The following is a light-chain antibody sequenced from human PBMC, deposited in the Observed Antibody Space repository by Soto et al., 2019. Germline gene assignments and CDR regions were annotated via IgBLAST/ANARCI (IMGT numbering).Light chain of an antibody. CDR2: GAS. Sequence: EIVLTQSPGTLSLSPGERAALSCRASQSVSSSYLAWYQQKPGQAPRLLIYGASNRATAIPDRFSGSGFGTDFTLTITRLEPEDFAVYYCQQYGDSPQTFGPGTKVDI. CDR3: QQYGDSPQT. J-gene: IGKJ1*01. V-gene: IGKV3-20*01. CDR1: QSVSSSY.